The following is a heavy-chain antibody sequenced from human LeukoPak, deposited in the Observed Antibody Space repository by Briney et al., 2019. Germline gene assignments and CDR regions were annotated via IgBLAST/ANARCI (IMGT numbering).Heavy chain of an antibody. CDR2: IYPGDSDT. Sequence: GESLKISCKGSGYSFTSYWIGWVRQMPGKGLEWMGIIYPGDSDTRYSPSFQGQVTISADKSISTAYLQWSSLKASDTAMYYCARGGYSSSSGYYYYYMDVWGKGTTVTVSS. CDR3: ARGGYSSSSGYYYYYMDV. CDR1: GYSFTSYW. V-gene: IGHV5-51*01. D-gene: IGHD6-6*01. J-gene: IGHJ6*03.